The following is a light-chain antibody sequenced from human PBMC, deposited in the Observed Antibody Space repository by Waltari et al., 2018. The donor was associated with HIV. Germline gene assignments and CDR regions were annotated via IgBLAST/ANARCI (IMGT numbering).Light chain of an antibody. CDR1: SSDVGSHSY. CDR3: CSYTTTNSFVL. Sequence: QSALTQPASVSGSPGQAITISCTGTSSDVGSHSYVSWYQQHPGQVPRLLIYEVSNRPSGVSDRVSGSKSGNTASLTIAGLQAEDEADYYCCSYTTTNSFVLCGGGTKLTVL. J-gene: IGLJ2*01. CDR2: EVS. V-gene: IGLV2-14*01.